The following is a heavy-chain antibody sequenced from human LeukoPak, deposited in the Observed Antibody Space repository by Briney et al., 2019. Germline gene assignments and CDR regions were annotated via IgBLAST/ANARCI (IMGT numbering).Heavy chain of an antibody. Sequence: GGSLRLSCAASGFTFSSYEMNWVRQAPGKGLEWVSYISSSGSTIYYADSVKGRFTISRDNAKNSLYLQMNSLRAEDTVVYYCARAPGAVAGTSAFDIWGQGTMVTVSS. CDR1: GFTFSSYE. J-gene: IGHJ3*02. CDR2: ISSSGSTI. V-gene: IGHV3-48*03. D-gene: IGHD6-19*01. CDR3: ARAPGAVAGTSAFDI.